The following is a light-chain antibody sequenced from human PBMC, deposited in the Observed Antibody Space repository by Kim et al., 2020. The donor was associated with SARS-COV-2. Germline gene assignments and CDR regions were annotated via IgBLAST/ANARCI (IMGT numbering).Light chain of an antibody. V-gene: IGKV1-27*01. Sequence: ASVGDRVTITCRASQGISNYLAWYQQKPEKVPKLLIYAASSLQSGVPSRFSGSGSGTDFSLTISSLQPEDVATYYCQNYNSAPFTFGPGTKVDIK. CDR2: AAS. CDR3: QNYNSAPFT. CDR1: QGISNY. J-gene: IGKJ3*01.